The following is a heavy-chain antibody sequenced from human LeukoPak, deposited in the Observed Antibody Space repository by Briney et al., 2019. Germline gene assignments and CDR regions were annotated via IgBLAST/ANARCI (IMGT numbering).Heavy chain of an antibody. CDR1: GYSISSGYY. CDR3: ARDAPLWFGRGNYFDY. V-gene: IGHV4-38-2*02. J-gene: IGHJ4*02. Sequence: SETLSLTCTVSGYSISSGYYWGWIRQPPGKGLEWIGSIYHSGSTYYNPSLKSRVTISVDTSKNQFSLKLSSVTAADTAVYYCARDAPLWFGRGNYFDYWGQGTLVTVSS. CDR2: IYHSGST. D-gene: IGHD3-10*01.